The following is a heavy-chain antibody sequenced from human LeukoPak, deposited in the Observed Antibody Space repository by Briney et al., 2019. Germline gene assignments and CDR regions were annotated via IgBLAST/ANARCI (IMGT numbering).Heavy chain of an antibody. J-gene: IGHJ6*02. Sequence: PSETLSLTCTVSGGSISSSSYYWGWIRQPPGKGLEWIGSIYYSGSTYYNPSLKSRVTISVDTSKNQFSLKLSSVTAADTAVYYCASASPHYDFWSGYYHYGMDVWGQGTTVTVSS. D-gene: IGHD3-3*01. CDR3: ASASPHYDFWSGYYHYGMDV. CDR2: IYYSGST. CDR1: GGSISSSSYY. V-gene: IGHV4-39*01.